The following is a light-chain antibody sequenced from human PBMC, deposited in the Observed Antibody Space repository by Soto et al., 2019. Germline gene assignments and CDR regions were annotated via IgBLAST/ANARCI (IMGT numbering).Light chain of an antibody. CDR1: SSDVGGYNY. J-gene: IGLJ2*01. CDR3: SSYTSSSTLYVV. V-gene: IGLV2-14*01. Sequence: QSALTQPASVSGSPGQSITISCTGTSSDVGGYNYVSWYQQHPGKAPKLMIYEVSNRPSGVSNRFPGSKSGNTASLTISGLQAEEEADYYCSSYTSSSTLYVVFGGGTKLTVL. CDR2: EVS.